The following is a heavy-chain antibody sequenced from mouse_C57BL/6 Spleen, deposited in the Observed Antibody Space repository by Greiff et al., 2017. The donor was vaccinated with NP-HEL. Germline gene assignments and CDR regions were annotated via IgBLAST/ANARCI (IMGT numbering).Heavy chain of an antibody. J-gene: IGHJ2*01. V-gene: IGHV1-50*01. D-gene: IGHD1-1*01. CDR1: GYTFTSYW. CDR2: IDPSDSYT. CDR3: ARSRYGSSPYYFDY. Sequence: QVQLQQPGAELVKPGASVKLSCKASGYTFTSYWMQWVKQRPGQGLEWIGEIDPSDSYTNYNQKFKGKATLTVDTSSSTAYMQLSSLTSEDSAVYYCARSRYGSSPYYFDYWGQGTTLTVSS.